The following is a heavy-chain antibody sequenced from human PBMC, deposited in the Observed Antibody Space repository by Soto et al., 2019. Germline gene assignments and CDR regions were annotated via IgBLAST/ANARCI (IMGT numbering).Heavy chain of an antibody. Sequence: PGGSLRLSCAASGFTFSSYSMNWVRQAPGKGLEWVSYISSSSSTIYYADSVKGRFTISRDDSKNTLYLQINSLRAEDTAVYYCAKDQRDAFDIWGQGTMVTVSS. CDR3: AKDQRDAFDI. CDR2: ISSSSSTI. J-gene: IGHJ3*02. CDR1: GFTFSSYS. V-gene: IGHV3-48*01.